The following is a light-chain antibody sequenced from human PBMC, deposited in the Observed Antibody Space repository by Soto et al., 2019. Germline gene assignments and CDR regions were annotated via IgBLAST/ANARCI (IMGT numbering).Light chain of an antibody. V-gene: IGLV2-8*01. CDR3: SSYAGSDSVI. CDR1: SSDVGGYNY. Sequence: QSALTQPPSASGSPGQSVTISCTGTSSDVGGYNYVSWYQQHPGKAPKLIIYEVSKRPSGVPDRFSGSKSGNTASLTVSGLQAEDEGDYYCSSYAGSDSVILGGGTNLTVL. CDR2: EVS. J-gene: IGLJ2*01.